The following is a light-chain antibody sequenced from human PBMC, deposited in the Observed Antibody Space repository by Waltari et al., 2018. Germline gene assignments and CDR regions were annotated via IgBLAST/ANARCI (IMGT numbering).Light chain of an antibody. J-gene: IGLJ7*01. CDR2: DVV. V-gene: IGLV2-11*01. CDR1: SSDVGSYNF. CDR3: CSYAGSYTFV. Sequence: QSALTQPRSVSGSPGQSVTISCSGTSSDVGSYNFVSWYQQHPCNAPKLLIYDVVKRPSGVPDRFSGSKSGNTASLTISGLQTEDESDYYCCSYAGSYTFVFGGGTQLTVL.